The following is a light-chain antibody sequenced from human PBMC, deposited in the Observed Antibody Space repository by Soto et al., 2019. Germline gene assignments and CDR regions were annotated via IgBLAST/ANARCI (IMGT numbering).Light chain of an antibody. J-gene: IGLJ2*01. CDR1: ISDVGSYNY. V-gene: IGLV2-14*03. CDR2: DVS. Sequence: QSALTQPASVSGSPGQSITISCSGTISDVGSYNYDSWYQHHPGKAPKLMIYDVSIRPSGVSNRFSGSKSGNTASLTISGLQAEDEADYYCSSYTSSSHVVFGGGTKVTVL. CDR3: SSYTSSSHVV.